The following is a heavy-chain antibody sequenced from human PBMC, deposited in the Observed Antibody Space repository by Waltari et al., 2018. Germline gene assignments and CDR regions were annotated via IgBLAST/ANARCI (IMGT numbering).Heavy chain of an antibody. V-gene: IGHV4-38-2*01. D-gene: IGHD3-10*01. Sequence: QVQLQESGPGLVKPSETLSLTCAVSGYSISSGYYWGWLRQPPGKGLEWIGSIYHSGSPYDTPSLKSRVTISVDTSKNQVPLKLSSVTAADTAVYYWARCAGNPGLAWFDPWGQGTLVTVSS. CDR3: ARCAGNPGLAWFDP. CDR2: IYHSGSP. J-gene: IGHJ5*02. CDR1: GYSISSGYY.